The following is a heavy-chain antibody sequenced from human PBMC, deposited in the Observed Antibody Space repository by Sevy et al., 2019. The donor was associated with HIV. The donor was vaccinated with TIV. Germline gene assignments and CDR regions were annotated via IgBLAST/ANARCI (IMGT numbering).Heavy chain of an antibody. CDR2: ISSSSSTI. Sequence: GGSLRLSCAASGFTFSSYSMNWVRQAPGKGLEWVSYISSSSSTIYYAHSVKGRFTISRDNAKNSLYLQMDSLRDEDTAVYYCARSSGYSGYDPGYWGQGTLVTVSS. V-gene: IGHV3-48*02. D-gene: IGHD5-12*01. J-gene: IGHJ4*02. CDR3: ARSSGYSGYDPGY. CDR1: GFTFSSYS.